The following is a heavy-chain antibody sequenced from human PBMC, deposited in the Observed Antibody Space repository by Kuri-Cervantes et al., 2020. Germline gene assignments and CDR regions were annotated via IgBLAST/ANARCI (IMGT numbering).Heavy chain of an antibody. CDR3: ARGVTRVQLLHPFDP. J-gene: IGHJ5*02. Sequence: SETLSLTCAVSGYSISSGYYWSWIRQPPGKGLEWIGEINHSGSTNYNPSLKSRVTISVDTSKNQFSLKLSSVTAADTAVYYCARGVTRVQLLHPFDPWGQGTLVTVSS. D-gene: IGHD2-2*01. CDR1: GYSISSGYY. V-gene: IGHV4-34*01. CDR2: INHSGST.